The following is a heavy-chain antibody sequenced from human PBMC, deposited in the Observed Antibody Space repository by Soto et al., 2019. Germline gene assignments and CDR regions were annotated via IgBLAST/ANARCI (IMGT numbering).Heavy chain of an antibody. CDR3: ARVRGVISYYGMDV. V-gene: IGHV3-43*01. D-gene: IGHD3-10*01. CDR2: ISWDGGST. Sequence: GGSLRLSCAASGFTFDDYTMHWVRQAPGKGLEWVPLISWDGGSTYYADSVKGRFTISRDNSKNSLYLQMNSLRTEDTDLYYCARVRGVISYYGMDVWGQGTTVTVS. CDR1: GFTFDDYT. J-gene: IGHJ6*02.